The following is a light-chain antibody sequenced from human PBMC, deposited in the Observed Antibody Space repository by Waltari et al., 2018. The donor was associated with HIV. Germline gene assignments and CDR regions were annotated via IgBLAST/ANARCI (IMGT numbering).Light chain of an antibody. V-gene: IGLV2-14*01. J-gene: IGLJ1*01. Sequence: QSALTPPASVSGSPGQSITISCTGTNSDSGSYDFVSWYQQYPGKAPILIIADVRNRPSGISSRFSGSKYGYTASLTISGLRAEDEADYFCSSWTSSTTLVFGTGTKVTVL. CDR2: DVR. CDR1: NSDSGSYDF. CDR3: SSWTSSTTLV.